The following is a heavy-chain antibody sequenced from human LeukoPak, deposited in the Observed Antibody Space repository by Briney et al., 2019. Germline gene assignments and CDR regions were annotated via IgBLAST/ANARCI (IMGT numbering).Heavy chain of an antibody. D-gene: IGHD1-26*01. CDR1: GGTFSSYG. J-gene: IGHJ1*01. Sequence: ASVKVSCKASGGTFSSYGISWVRQAPGQGLEWMGWISGYNGNTDYAQKFQGRVSMTTDTSTSTAYMELGTLRSDDTAVYYCATSGIWTPEYFQHWGQGTLVTVSS. V-gene: IGHV1-18*01. CDR3: ATSGIWTPEYFQH. CDR2: ISGYNGNT.